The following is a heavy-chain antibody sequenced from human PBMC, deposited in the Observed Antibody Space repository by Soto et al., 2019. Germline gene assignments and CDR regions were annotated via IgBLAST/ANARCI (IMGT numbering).Heavy chain of an antibody. V-gene: IGHV4-39*01. D-gene: IGHD6-6*01. CDR3: ARLGPRDYYGMDV. J-gene: IGHJ6*02. CDR1: GGSISSSSYY. Sequence: SETLSLTCTVSGGSISSSSYYWGWIRQPPGKGLEWIGSIYYSGSTYYNPSLKSRVTISVDTSKNQFSLKLSSVTAADTAVYYCARLGPRDYYGMDVWGQGTTVTVSS. CDR2: IYYSGST.